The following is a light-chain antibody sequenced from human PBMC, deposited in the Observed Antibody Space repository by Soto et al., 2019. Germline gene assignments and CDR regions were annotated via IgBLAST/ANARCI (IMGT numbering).Light chain of an antibody. J-gene: IGLJ2*01. V-gene: IGLV2-14*01. Sequence: QSVLTQPDSVSASPGQSISLSCTGTSNDVGAFDYVSWYQQHPGKAPKLIIFEVFNRPSGVSTRFSGSKSGSTASLTISGLQAEDEADYFCSSYTTNNAHVFGGGTKVTVL. CDR1: SNDVGAFDY. CDR3: SSYTTNNAHV. CDR2: EVF.